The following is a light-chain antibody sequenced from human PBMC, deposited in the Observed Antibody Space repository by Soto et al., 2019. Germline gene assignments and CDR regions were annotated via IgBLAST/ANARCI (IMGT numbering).Light chain of an antibody. CDR3: SSFTSSSSYV. J-gene: IGLJ1*01. CDR2: DVS. V-gene: IGLV2-14*03. Sequence: ALAQPASVSGSPGQSIAISCTGTSSDVGSYNSVSWYQQYPGKAPTLMIHDVSDRPSGVSNRFSGSKSGNTASLTISGLQAEDEADYYCSSFTSSSSYVFGSGTKLTVL. CDR1: SSDVGSYNS.